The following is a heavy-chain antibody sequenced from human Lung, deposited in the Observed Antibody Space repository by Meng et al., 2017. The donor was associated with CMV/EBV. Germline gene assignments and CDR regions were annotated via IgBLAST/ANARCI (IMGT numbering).Heavy chain of an antibody. Sequence: CSVTGGSISGRPWWHWVRQPPGKGLEWIGEIWHGGNTNYNVALKSRVTLSIDKSNNQFSLKLNSVTAADTAVYFCARGELALGFDPWGQGILVTVSS. CDR1: GGSISGRPW. J-gene: IGHJ5*02. V-gene: IGHV4-4*01. D-gene: IGHD1-7*01. CDR2: IWHGGNT. CDR3: ARGELALGFDP.